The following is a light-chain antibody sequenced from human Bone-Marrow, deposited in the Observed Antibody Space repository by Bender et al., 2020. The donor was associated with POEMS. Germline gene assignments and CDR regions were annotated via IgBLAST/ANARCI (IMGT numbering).Light chain of an antibody. CDR1: SSNIGAGYD. CDR2: INN. CDR3: AAWEDSLNGWV. Sequence: QSVLTQPPSVSGAPGPRVTISCTGSSSNIGAGYDVHWYQQLPGTAPKLLIYINNQRPSGVPDRFSGSKSGTSASLAISGLQSEDEADYYCAAWEDSLNGWVFGGGTKLTVL. V-gene: IGLV1-44*01. J-gene: IGLJ3*02.